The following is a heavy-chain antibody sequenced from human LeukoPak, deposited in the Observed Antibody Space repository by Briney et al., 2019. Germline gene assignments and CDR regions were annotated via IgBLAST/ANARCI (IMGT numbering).Heavy chain of an antibody. Sequence: GGSLRLSCAASGFTFSSYAMHWVRQAPGKGLEWVAVISYDGSNKYYADSVKGRFTISRDNSKNTLYLQMNSLRAEDAAVYYCARDFLRYSSSWYEAYGMDVWGQGTTVTVSS. V-gene: IGHV3-30-3*01. CDR1: GFTFSSYA. CDR3: ARDFLRYSSSWYEAYGMDV. D-gene: IGHD6-13*01. CDR2: ISYDGSNK. J-gene: IGHJ6*02.